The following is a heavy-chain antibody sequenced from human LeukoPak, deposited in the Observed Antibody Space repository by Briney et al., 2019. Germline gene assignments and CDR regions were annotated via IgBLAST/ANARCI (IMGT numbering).Heavy chain of an antibody. CDR1: GGSISIYY. J-gene: IGHJ4*02. CDR3: ARPSRMYVSGWPFDC. CDR2: IYYSGGT. Sequence: PSDTLSLTCTLSGGSISIYYWSWIRQPPGKGLEWIGYIYYSGGTNSNPSLKSRVTISVDTSRNQFSLKLTSVTAADTAVYYCARPSRMYVSGWPFDCWGQGALVTVSS. D-gene: IGHD6-19*01. V-gene: IGHV4-59*08.